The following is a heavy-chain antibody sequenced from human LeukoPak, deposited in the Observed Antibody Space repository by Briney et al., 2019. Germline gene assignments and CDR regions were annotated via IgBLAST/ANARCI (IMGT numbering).Heavy chain of an antibody. CDR3: ARVDDYGGSIDY. V-gene: IGHV3-30*04. CDR2: ISVDGSNK. J-gene: IGHJ4*02. D-gene: IGHD4-23*01. CDR1: GFTFRTYA. Sequence: GGSLRLSCAASGFTFRTYAMHWVRQAPGKGLEWVAVISVDGSNKYYADSVKGRFTISRDNSKNSLYLQMNSLGAEDTAVYYCARVDDYGGSIDYWGQGTLVTVSS.